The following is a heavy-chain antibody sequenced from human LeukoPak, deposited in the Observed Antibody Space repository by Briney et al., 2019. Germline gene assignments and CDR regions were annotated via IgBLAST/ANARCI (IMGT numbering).Heavy chain of an antibody. CDR1: GFKFDNYA. Sequence: GGSLRLSCAASGFKFDNYAMHWVRQAPGKGLEWVSSISWNSDIIAYADSVKGRFTISRDNAKNSLYLQMNSLKAEDTALYYCAKDIGPLTYHYDTSGYSGAFEYWGQGTLVTVSS. D-gene: IGHD3-22*01. V-gene: IGHV3-9*01. CDR2: ISWNSDII. CDR3: AKDIGPLTYHYDTSGYSGAFEY. J-gene: IGHJ4*02.